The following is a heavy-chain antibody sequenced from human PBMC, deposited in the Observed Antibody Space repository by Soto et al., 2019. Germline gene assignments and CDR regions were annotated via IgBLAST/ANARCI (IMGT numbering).Heavy chain of an antibody. CDR2: IIPIFGTA. D-gene: IGHD3-22*01. Sequence: SVKVSCKASGGTFSSYAISWVRQAPGQGLEWMGGIIPIFGTANYAQKFQGRVTITADESTSTAYMELSSLRSEDTAVYYCAVAELVVINYYYGMDVWGQGTTVTVSS. V-gene: IGHV1-69*13. CDR3: AVAELVVINYYYGMDV. J-gene: IGHJ6*02. CDR1: GGTFSSYA.